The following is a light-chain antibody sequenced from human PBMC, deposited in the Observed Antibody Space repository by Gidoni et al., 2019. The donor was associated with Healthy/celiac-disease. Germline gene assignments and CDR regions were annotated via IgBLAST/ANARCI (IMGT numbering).Light chain of an antibody. Sequence: DIVMTQSPDSLAVSLGERATINCQSRQSVLYSSNNKNYLAWYQQKPGQPPELLIYWASTRESGVPDRFSGSGSGTDFTLTISSLQAEDGAVYYCQQYYNTPSITFGQGTRLEIK. CDR2: WAS. CDR1: QSVLYSSNNKNY. V-gene: IGKV4-1*01. J-gene: IGKJ5*01. CDR3: QQYYNTPSIT.